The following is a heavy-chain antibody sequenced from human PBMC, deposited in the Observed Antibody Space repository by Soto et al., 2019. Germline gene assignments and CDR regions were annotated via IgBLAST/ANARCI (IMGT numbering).Heavy chain of an antibody. Sequence: EVQLVESGGTLVQPGGSLRLSCAASGFSFSSYWMSWVRQAPGGGLEWVANIEQDGSETYYVDSVKGRFTVSRDNTKNSVYKQKNSRKAEDTAFYYWARKILYYKRGGNKGYGGQGGL. J-gene: IGHJ4*02. V-gene: IGHV3-7*01. CDR2: IEQDGSET. D-gene: IGHD3-10*01. CDR1: GFSFSSYW. CDR3: ARKILYYKRGGNKGY.